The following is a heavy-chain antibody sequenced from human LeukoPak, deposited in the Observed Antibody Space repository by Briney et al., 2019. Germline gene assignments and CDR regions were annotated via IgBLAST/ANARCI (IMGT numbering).Heavy chain of an antibody. D-gene: IGHD1-26*01. Sequence: ESGPTLVKPTQTLTLTCTFSGFSLSTSGVGVGWIRQPPGKALEWLALVYWNDEKRYSPSLETRVTIAKDTSKNQVLLTMTNMDPVDTATHYCVHSRTNLEFGSHYSHFFDYWGQGTLVTVSS. CDR2: VYWNDEK. CDR3: VHSRTNLEFGSHYSHFFDY. J-gene: IGHJ4*02. V-gene: IGHV2-5*01. CDR1: GFSLSTSGVG.